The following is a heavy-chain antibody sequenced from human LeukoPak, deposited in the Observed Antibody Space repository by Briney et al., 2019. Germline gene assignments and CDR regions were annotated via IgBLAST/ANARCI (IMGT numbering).Heavy chain of an antibody. V-gene: IGHV1-18*01. CDR2: ISAYGGHT. CDR1: GYTFTNYG. D-gene: IGHD6-13*01. J-gene: IGHJ5*02. CDR3: ARDNHSGSWSWFDP. Sequence: ASVKVSCKASGYTFTNYGISWVRQAPGQGPEWMGWISAYGGHTNYAQKLQGRVTMTTDTSTTTAYMELRSLRSDDTAVYYCARDNHSGSWSWFDPWGQGTLVSVSA.